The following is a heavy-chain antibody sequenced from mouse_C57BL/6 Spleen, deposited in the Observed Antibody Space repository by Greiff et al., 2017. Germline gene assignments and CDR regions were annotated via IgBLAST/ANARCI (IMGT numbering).Heavy chain of an antibody. CDR1: GYTFTSYW. D-gene: IGHD2-5*01. CDR3: ARSPSYSNCEVGAMDY. J-gene: IGHJ4*01. V-gene: IGHV1-53*01. Sequence: QVQLQQPGTELVKPGASVKLSCKASGYTFTSYWMHWVKQRPGQGLEWIGNINPSNGGTNYNEKFKSKATLTVDKSSSTAYMQLSSLTSEDSAVYYCARSPSYSNCEVGAMDYWGQGTSVTVSS. CDR2: INPSNGGT.